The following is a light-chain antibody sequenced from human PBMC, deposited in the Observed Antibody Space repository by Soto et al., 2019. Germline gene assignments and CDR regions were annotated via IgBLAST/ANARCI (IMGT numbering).Light chain of an antibody. CDR1: RSVSSS. Sequence: EIMMTQSPATLSMSPGERATLSCRASRSVSSSLAWYQQTPGRAPRLLIYGASNRATDIPTRFSGSGSGTEFTLTISGLQSEDFAVYYCQQYNNWPPLTFGGGTKVDIK. J-gene: IGKJ4*01. V-gene: IGKV3-15*01. CDR2: GAS. CDR3: QQYNNWPPLT.